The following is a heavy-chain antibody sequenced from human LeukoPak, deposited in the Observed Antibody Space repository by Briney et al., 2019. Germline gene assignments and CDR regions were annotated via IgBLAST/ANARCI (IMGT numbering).Heavy chain of an antibody. J-gene: IGHJ4*02. CDR2: ISSSSEYI. CDR3: AKEYSLGYCSSTSCPEGYFDY. D-gene: IGHD2-2*01. V-gene: IGHV3-21*04. Sequence: PGGSLRLSCAASGFTFSTYNVNWVRQAPGKGLEWVSSISSSSEYIYYADSVKGRFTISRDNAKNSLYLQMNSLRAEDTAVYYCAKEYSLGYCSSTSCPEGYFDYWGQGTLVTVSS. CDR1: GFTFSTYN.